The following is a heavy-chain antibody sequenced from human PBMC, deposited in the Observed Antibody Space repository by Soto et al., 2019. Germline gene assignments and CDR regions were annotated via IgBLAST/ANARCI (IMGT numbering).Heavy chain of an antibody. CDR2: INHSGST. V-gene: IGHV4-34*01. Sequence: SETLSLTCAVYGGSFSGYYWSWIRQPPGKGLEWIGEINHSGSTNYNPSLKSRVTISVDTSKNQFSLKPSSVTAADTAVYYCARAVYTSKTTFDYWGQGTLVTVSS. J-gene: IGHJ4*02. CDR3: ARAVYTSKTTFDY. D-gene: IGHD1-7*01. CDR1: GGSFSGYY.